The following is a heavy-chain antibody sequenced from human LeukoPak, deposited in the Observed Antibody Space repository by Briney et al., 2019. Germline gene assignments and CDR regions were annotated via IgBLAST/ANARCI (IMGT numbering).Heavy chain of an antibody. CDR1: GFTFSSYW. D-gene: IGHD6-13*01. Sequence: RGSLRRSCAASGFTFSSYWMHWVRQAPGKGLVWVSRINSDGSSTSYADSVKGRFTISRDNAKNTLYLQMNSLRAEDTAVYYCARGSSIAAALFDPWGQGTLVTVSS. CDR2: INSDGSST. V-gene: IGHV3-74*01. CDR3: ARGSSIAAALFDP. J-gene: IGHJ5*02.